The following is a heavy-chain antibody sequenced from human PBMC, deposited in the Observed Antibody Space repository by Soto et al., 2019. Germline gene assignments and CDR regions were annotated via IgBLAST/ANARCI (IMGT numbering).Heavy chain of an antibody. Sequence: SETLSLTCAVYGGSFSGYYWSWIRQPPGKGLEWIGEINHSGSTNYNPSLKSRVTISVDTSKNQFSLKLSSVTAAETAVYYCARRPLTTSLRAFDIWGQGTMVTVSS. CDR1: GGSFSGYY. CDR3: ARRPLTTSLRAFDI. D-gene: IGHD4-17*01. CDR2: INHSGST. V-gene: IGHV4-34*01. J-gene: IGHJ3*02.